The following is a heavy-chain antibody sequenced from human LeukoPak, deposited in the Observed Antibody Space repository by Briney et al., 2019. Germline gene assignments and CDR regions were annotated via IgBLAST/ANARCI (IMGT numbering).Heavy chain of an antibody. CDR3: ASGPRPFDY. CDR1: GGSISRSSYY. V-gene: IGHV4-39*01. J-gene: IGHJ4*02. CDR2: IYYSGST. Sequence: PSETLSLTXSVSGGSISRSSYYWGWIRQPPGKGLEWIGSIYYSGSTYYNPSLKSRVTISVDTSKNQFSLKLSSVTAADTAVYYCASGPRPFDYWGQGTLVTVSS.